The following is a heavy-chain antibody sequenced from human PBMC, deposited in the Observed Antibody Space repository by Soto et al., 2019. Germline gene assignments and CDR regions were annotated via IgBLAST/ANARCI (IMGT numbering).Heavy chain of an antibody. D-gene: IGHD3-22*01. CDR2: ISWNSGSI. Sequence: PGGSLRLSCAASGFTFDDYAMHWVRQVPGKGLEWVSGISWNSGSIGYADSVKGRFTISRDNAKNTLSLQMNSLRAEDTAVYYCARAHTMIALNYWGQGTLVTVSS. CDR3: ARAHTMIALNY. CDR1: GFTFDDYA. V-gene: IGHV3-9*01. J-gene: IGHJ4*02.